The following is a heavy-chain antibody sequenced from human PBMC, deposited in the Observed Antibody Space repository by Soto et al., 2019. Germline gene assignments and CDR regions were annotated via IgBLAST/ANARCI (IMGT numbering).Heavy chain of an antibody. V-gene: IGHV3-30-3*01. CDR1: GFTFSSSA. D-gene: IGHD5-12*01. Sequence: QVQLVESGGGVVQPGRSLRLSCAASGFTFSSSAMHWVRQAPGKGLEWVAVISYDGSNKYYADSVKGRFTISRDNSKNTLYLQMNSLRAEDTAVYYCARDYYRFNSGYGFSMDVWGQGTTVTVSS. J-gene: IGHJ6*02. CDR3: ARDYYRFNSGYGFSMDV. CDR2: ISYDGSNK.